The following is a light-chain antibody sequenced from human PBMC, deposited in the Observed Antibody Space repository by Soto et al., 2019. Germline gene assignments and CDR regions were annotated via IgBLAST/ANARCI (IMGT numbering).Light chain of an antibody. J-gene: IGKJ5*01. V-gene: IGKV3-11*01. CDR1: QSFRGL. CDR3: KQRHLXPIT. CDR2: DAY. Sequence: EVVLTQSPVTLSLSPGERATLSCRASQSFRGLLDWYQQKPGQAPRLLIYDAYNRDTGIPPRLSGSGSGTDFTLTLSSLEPEESAVYYFKQRHLXPITSGQGTRLXI.